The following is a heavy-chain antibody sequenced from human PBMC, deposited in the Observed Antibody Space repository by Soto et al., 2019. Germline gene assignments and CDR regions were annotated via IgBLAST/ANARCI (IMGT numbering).Heavy chain of an antibody. V-gene: IGHV1-18*01. CDR3: ARDAWEDYGASTSPTQFDY. J-gene: IGHJ4*02. CDR1: GYTFTSYG. CDR2: ISAYNGNT. D-gene: IGHD4-17*01. Sequence: ASVKVSCKASGYTFTSYGISWVRQAPGQGLEWMGWISAYNGNTNYAQKLQGRVTMTTDTSTSTAYMELRSLRSDDTAVYYCARDAWEDYGASTSPTQFDYWGQGTLVTVSS.